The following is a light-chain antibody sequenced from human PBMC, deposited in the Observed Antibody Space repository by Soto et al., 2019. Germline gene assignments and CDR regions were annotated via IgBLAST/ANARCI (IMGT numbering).Light chain of an antibody. V-gene: IGKV1-5*01. J-gene: IGKJ2*01. CDR3: QQYNSYSPST. Sequence: DIQMTQSPSTLSASVGDRVTITCRASQSISSWLAWYQQKPGKAPKLLIYDASSLESGVPSRFSGSGSGTEFTLTISSLQPDDFATYYCQQYNSYSPSTFGQGTKVDSK. CDR1: QSISSW. CDR2: DAS.